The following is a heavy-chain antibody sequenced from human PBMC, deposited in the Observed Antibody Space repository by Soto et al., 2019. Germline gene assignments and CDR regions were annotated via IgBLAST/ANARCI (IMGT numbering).Heavy chain of an antibody. CDR1: GFTFSSYG. Sequence: QVQLVESGGGVVQPGMSLRLSCAASGFTFSSYGMHWVRQAPGKGLEWVAVIWDDGSTKYYADSVKGRFTISRDNSKNTLYLQMNSLRAEDTAVYYCATDKAYCSGGSCYSLGFDYWGQGTLFTVSS. D-gene: IGHD2-15*01. CDR3: ATDKAYCSGGSCYSLGFDY. CDR2: IWDDGSTK. J-gene: IGHJ4*02. V-gene: IGHV3-33*01.